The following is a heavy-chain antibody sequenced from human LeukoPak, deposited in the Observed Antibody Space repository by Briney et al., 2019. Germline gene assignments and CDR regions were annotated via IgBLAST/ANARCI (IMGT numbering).Heavy chain of an antibody. CDR1: GGSISSYY. Sequence: SETLSLTCTVSGGSISSYYWNWIRQPPGEGLEWIGYIYASGSTNYNPSLNSRITISLDTSKNQFSLRLSSVTAADTAVYYCARQQGYYDTIGRYYHYYMDVWGKGTTVTVSS. V-gene: IGHV4-4*09. J-gene: IGHJ6*03. D-gene: IGHD3-22*01. CDR3: ARQQGYYDTIGRYYHYYMDV. CDR2: IYASGST.